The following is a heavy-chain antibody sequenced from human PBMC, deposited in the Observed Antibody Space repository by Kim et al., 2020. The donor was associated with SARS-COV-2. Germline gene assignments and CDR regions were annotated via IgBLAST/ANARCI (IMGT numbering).Heavy chain of an antibody. J-gene: IGHJ4*02. CDR3: ALVGPLRSFDY. Sequence: SETLSLTCTVSGGSISSYYWSWIRQPPGKGLEWIGYIYYGGSTNYNPSLKSRVTISVDTSKNQFSLKLSFVTAADTAVYYCALVGPLRSFDYWGQGTLFT. CDR1: GGSISSYY. D-gene: IGHD5-12*01. CDR2: IYYGGST. V-gene: IGHV4-59*01.